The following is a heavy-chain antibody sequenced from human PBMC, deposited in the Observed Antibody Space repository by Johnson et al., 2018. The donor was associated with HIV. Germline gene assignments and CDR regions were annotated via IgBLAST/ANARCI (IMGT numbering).Heavy chain of an antibody. D-gene: IGHD1-26*01. CDR3: ARRDSGSLSFDM. CDR2: INWNGGST. Sequence: VQLVESGGSMVRPGGSLRLSCVASGFTFGDYDLSWVRQAPGKGLEWVSGINWNGGSTGYADSVKGRCTISRDNGNNSLYLQMNSLRAEDTALYYCARRDSGSLSFDMWGQGTMVTVSS. CDR1: GFTFGDYD. V-gene: IGHV3-20*04. J-gene: IGHJ3*02.